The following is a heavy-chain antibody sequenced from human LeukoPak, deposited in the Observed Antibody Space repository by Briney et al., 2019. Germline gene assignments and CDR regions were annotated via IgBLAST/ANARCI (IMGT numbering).Heavy chain of an antibody. D-gene: IGHD6-13*01. J-gene: IGHJ5*02. CDR1: GGSISSYY. Sequence: SETLSLTCTVSGGSISSYYWSWIRQPAGKGLEWIGLIYTSGSTNYNPPLKSRVTMSVDTSKNQFSLKLSSVTAADTAVYYCARDMAAAPYNWFDPWGQGTLVTVSS. CDR2: IYTSGST. V-gene: IGHV4-4*07. CDR3: ARDMAAAPYNWFDP.